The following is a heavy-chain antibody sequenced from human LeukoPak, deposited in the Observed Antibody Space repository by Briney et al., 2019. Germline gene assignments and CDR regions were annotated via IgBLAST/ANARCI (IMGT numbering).Heavy chain of an antibody. J-gene: IGHJ5*02. CDR2: IYYSGST. CDR3: ARRITMIVVVPRHVETNWFDP. D-gene: IGHD3-22*01. Sequence: SETLSLTCTVSGGSISSSSYYWGWIRQPPGKGLEWFGSIYYSGSTYYNPSLKSRVTISVDTSKNQFSLKLSSVTAADTAVYYCARRITMIVVVPRHVETNWFDPWGQGTLVTVSS. V-gene: IGHV4-39*07. CDR1: GGSISSSSYY.